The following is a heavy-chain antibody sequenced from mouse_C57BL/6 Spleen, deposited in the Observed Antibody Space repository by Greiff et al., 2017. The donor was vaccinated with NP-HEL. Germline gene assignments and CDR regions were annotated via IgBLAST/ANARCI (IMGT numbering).Heavy chain of an antibody. Sequence: QVQLKQPGTELVKPGASVKLSCKASGYTFTSYWMHWVKQRPGQGLEWIGNINPSNGGTNYNEKFKSKATLTVDKSSSTAYMQLSSLTSEDSAVYYCARQLRLREYFDYWGQGTTLTVSS. CDR1: GYTFTSYW. CDR3: ARQLRLREYFDY. D-gene: IGHD3-2*02. CDR2: INPSNGGT. J-gene: IGHJ2*01. V-gene: IGHV1-53*01.